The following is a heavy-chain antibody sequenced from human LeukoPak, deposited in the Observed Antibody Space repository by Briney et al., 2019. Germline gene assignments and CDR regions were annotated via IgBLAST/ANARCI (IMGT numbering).Heavy chain of an antibody. Sequence: GESLKISCKGSGYGFTNYWIGWVRQMPGKGLEWMGIIYPGDCDTRYSPSFQGQVTISADKSISTAYLQWSSLRASVTAMSYCARSGSLGTFDIWGQGTLVTVSS. CDR2: IYPGDCDT. J-gene: IGHJ3*02. V-gene: IGHV5-51*01. CDR3: ARSGSLGTFDI. D-gene: IGHD1-26*01. CDR1: GYGFTNYW.